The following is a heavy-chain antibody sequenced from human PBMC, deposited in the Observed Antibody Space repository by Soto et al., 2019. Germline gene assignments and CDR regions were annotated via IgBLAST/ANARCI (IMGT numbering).Heavy chain of an antibody. CDR3: AREDGIVGATSAFDY. J-gene: IGHJ4*02. D-gene: IGHD1-26*01. Sequence: EVQLVESGGGLVKPGGSLRLSCADSGFTFSTYSMNWVRQAPGKGLEWVSSINGRSNYIYYADSVKGRFTISRDNAKNSLYLQMNSLRAEDTAVCYCAREDGIVGATSAFDYWGQGTLVTVSS. V-gene: IGHV3-21*01. CDR1: GFTFSTYS. CDR2: INGRSNYI.